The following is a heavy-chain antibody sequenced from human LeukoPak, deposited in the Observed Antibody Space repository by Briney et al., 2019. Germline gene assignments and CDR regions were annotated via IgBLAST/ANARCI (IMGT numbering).Heavy chain of an antibody. CDR1: GGSINSVSYY. CDR2: MYTTGSS. D-gene: IGHD1-1*01. Sequence: PSETLSLTCTVSGGSINSVSYYWSWIREPAGKGLEWIGHMYTTGSSEYNPSLQSRATVSLDTSRNQFSLRLDSVTAADAGVYYCAAFLLQQINVFDIWGQGTMVTVSS. J-gene: IGHJ3*02. CDR3: AAFLLQQINVFDI. V-gene: IGHV4-61*09.